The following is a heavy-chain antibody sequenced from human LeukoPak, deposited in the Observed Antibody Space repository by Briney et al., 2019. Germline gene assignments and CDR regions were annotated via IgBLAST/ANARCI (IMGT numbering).Heavy chain of an antibody. CDR1: GFTFSSYA. CDR2: ISGSGGST. Sequence: PGGSLRLSCAASGFTFSSYAMSWVRQAPGKGLEWVSAISGSGGSTYYADSVKGRFTISRDNSKNTLYLQMNSLRAEDTAVYYCVLSGSSADGYFDYWGQGTLVTVSS. D-gene: IGHD6-13*01. J-gene: IGHJ4*02. CDR3: VLSGSSADGYFDY. V-gene: IGHV3-23*01.